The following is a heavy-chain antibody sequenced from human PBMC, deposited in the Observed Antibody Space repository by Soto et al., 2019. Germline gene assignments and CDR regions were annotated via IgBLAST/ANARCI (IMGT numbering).Heavy chain of an antibody. CDR2: IYYSGST. CDR1: GGSISSGDYY. Sequence: QVQLQESGPGLVKPSQTLSLTCTVSGGSISSGDYYWIWIRQHPGKGLEWIGYIYYSGSTYYNPSLTSRVTTSVDTSRNQFSLKRSSVTAADTAVYYCARAPLIAVFFAYGMDVWGQGTTVTVSS. CDR3: ARAPLIAVFFAYGMDV. V-gene: IGHV4-31*03. J-gene: IGHJ6*02. D-gene: IGHD2-8*01.